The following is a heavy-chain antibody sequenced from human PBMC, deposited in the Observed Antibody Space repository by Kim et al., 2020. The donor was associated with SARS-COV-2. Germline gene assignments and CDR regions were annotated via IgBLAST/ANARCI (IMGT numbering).Heavy chain of an antibody. Sequence: DSQSFRGRVTMTRDTSATTASMELGSLTSKDTAVYYCAREGSGSYNWLDPWGQGTLVTVSS. J-gene: IGHJ5*02. CDR3: AREGSGSYNWLDP. D-gene: IGHD3-10*01. V-gene: IGHV1-3*01.